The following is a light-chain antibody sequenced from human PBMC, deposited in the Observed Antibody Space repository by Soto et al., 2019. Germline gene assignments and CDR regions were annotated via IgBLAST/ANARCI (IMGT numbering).Light chain of an antibody. CDR2: AAS. V-gene: IGKV1-8*01. J-gene: IGKJ1*01. Sequence: AVLLTQSPSSFSASTGDRATITCRASQDIHNYLAWYQQVPGKAPKLLLYAASILQTGVPSRFSGSGSGTDFTLTLDGLQSEGFATYFCQQYYNYPWTFGQGTTVE. CDR3: QQYYNYPWT. CDR1: QDIHNY.